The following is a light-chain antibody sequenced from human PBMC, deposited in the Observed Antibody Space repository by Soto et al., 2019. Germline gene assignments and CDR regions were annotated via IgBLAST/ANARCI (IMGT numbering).Light chain of an antibody. Sequence: DIEMSQSPSTRSASIGNRVTITSRASQSISDSLAWYQQKPGKAPDLLISDVSKLERGVASRFSGSGSGTEFTLTISSMQPDDLATYYCQKYHGFSRTFGQGTKVDIK. J-gene: IGKJ1*01. V-gene: IGKV1-5*01. CDR3: QKYHGFSRT. CDR2: DVS. CDR1: QSISDS.